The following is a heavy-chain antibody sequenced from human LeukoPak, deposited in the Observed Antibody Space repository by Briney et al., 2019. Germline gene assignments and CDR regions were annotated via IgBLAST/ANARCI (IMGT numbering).Heavy chain of an antibody. CDR1: GGSISSGSYY. V-gene: IGHV4-61*02. D-gene: IGHD2-2*01. CDR2: IYTSGST. Sequence: SETLSLTCTVSGGSISSGSYYWSWIRQPAGKGREWIGRIYTSGSTNYNPSLKSRVTISVDTSKNQFSLKLSSVTAADTAVYYCARGVVVPAAHFDYWGQGTLVTVSS. J-gene: IGHJ4*02. CDR3: ARGVVVPAAHFDY.